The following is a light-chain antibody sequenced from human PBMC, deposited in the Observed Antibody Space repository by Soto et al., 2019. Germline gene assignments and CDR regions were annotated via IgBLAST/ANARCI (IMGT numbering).Light chain of an antibody. CDR1: QSVSSSY. V-gene: IGKV3-20*01. J-gene: IGKJ1*01. CDR2: GAS. CDR3: QPYGSSPRT. Sequence: EIVLTQSPGTLSLSPGERATLSCMASQSVSSSYLAWYQQKPGQAPRLLIYGASSRATGIPDRFSGSGSGTDFTLTISRLEPEDFAVYFCQPYGSSPRTFGQGTKVEIK.